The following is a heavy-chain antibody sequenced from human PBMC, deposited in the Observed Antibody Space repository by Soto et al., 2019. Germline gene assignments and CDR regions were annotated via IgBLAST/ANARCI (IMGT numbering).Heavy chain of an antibody. J-gene: IGHJ4*02. CDR1: GYTFTGYY. D-gene: IGHD6-19*01. Sequence: ASVKVSCKASGYTFTGYYMHWVRQAPGQGLEWMGWIDPNSGGTNYAQKFQGWVTMTRDTSISTAYMELSRLRSDDTAMYYCAKDARSGWNFDYWGQGTLVTVSS. CDR3: AKDARSGWNFDY. V-gene: IGHV1-2*04. CDR2: IDPNSGGT.